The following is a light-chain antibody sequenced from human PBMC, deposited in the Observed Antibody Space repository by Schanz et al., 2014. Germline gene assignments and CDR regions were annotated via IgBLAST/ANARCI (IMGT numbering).Light chain of an antibody. V-gene: IGLV2-11*01. Sequence: QSALTQPRSVSGSPGQSVTISCAGTSSDVGGHNYVSWYQQHPGKAPKLIIYDVSVRPSGVPDRFSGSKSGNTVSLTVSGLQADDEADYYCSSYAGSNNVVFGGGTKLTVL. CDR3: SSYAGSNNVV. CDR1: SSDVGGHNY. CDR2: DVS. J-gene: IGLJ2*01.